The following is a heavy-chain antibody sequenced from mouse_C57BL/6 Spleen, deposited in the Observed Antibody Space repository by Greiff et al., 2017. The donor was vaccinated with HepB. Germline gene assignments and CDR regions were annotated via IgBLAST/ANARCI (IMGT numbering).Heavy chain of an antibody. J-gene: IGHJ3*01. V-gene: IGHV5-9-1*02. CDR1: GFTFSSYA. Sequence: EVKLVESGEGLVKPGGSLKLSCAASGFTFSSYAMSWVRQTPEKRLEWVAYISSGGDYIYYADTVKGRFTISRDNARNNLYLQMSSLKSEDTAMYYCTRDPVDYGSGSGAYWGQGTLVTVSA. D-gene: IGHD1-1*01. CDR2: ISSGGDYI. CDR3: TRDPVDYGSGSGAY.